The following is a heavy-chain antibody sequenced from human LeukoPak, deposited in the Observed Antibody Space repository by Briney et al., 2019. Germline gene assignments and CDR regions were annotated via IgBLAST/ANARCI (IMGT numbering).Heavy chain of an antibody. CDR1: GGSISSYY. V-gene: IGHV4-59*01. CDR3: AREAGAYSSGYYPAFDY. D-gene: IGHD3-22*01. CDR2: IYYSGST. Sequence: PSETLSLTCTVSGGSISSYYWSWIRQPPGKGLEWIGYIYYSGSTNYNPSLKSRVTISVDTSKNQFSLKLSSVTAADTAVYYCAREAGAYSSGYYPAFDYWGQGTLVTVSS. J-gene: IGHJ4*02.